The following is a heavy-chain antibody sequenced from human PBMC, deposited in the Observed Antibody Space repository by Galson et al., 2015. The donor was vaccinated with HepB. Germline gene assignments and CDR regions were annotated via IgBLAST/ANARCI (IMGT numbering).Heavy chain of an antibody. CDR3: ARVHYGSGSYQFDY. V-gene: IGHV3-21*01. J-gene: IGHJ4*02. CDR1: GFTFSSYS. CDR2: ISSSSSYI. D-gene: IGHD3-10*01. Sequence: SLRLSCAASGFTFSSYSMNWVRQAPGKGLEWVSSISSSSSYIYYADSVKGRFTISRDNAKNSLYLQMNSLRAEDTAVYYCARVHYGSGSYQFDYWGQGTLVTVSS.